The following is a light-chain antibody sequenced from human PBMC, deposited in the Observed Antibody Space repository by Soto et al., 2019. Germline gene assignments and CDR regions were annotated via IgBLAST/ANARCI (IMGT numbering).Light chain of an antibody. CDR2: GAS. CDR3: QQYSGSPPWT. CDR1: QSVSSNY. Sequence: EIVLTQSPGTLSLSPGERATLSCRASQSVSSNYLAWYQQKPGQAPRLLIYGASSRATDIPDRFSGSGSGPDFTLTISSLEPEDFAVYYCQQYSGSPPWTFGQGTKVESK. V-gene: IGKV3-20*01. J-gene: IGKJ1*01.